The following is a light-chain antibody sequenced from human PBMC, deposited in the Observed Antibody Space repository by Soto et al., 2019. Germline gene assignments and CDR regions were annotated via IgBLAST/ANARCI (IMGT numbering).Light chain of an antibody. J-gene: IGKJ3*01. CDR2: AAS. CDR3: LQSYSSPRS. CDR1: QTITTF. Sequence: DIQMTQSPSSLSASVGDRVTITCRASQTITTFLNWYQHKPGRAPKLLIYAASSLHSGVPSRFSGSGSGTDFTLTISSLQPEDFATYYCLQSYSSPRSFGPGTKVGIK. V-gene: IGKV1-39*01.